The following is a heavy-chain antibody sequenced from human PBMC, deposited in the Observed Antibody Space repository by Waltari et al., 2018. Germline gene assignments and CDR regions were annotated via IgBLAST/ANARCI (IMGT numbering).Heavy chain of an antibody. CDR1: GYTFTGYY. CDR3: ARTTWFGETLTAFDI. Sequence: QVQLVQSGAEVKKPGASVKVSCKASGYTFTGYYMPWVRQAPGQGLEWMGWINPNSGGTNYAQKFQGRVTMTRDTSISTAYMELSRLRSDDTAVYYCARTTWFGETLTAFDIWGQGTMVTVSS. CDR2: INPNSGGT. J-gene: IGHJ3*02. D-gene: IGHD3-10*01. V-gene: IGHV1-2*02.